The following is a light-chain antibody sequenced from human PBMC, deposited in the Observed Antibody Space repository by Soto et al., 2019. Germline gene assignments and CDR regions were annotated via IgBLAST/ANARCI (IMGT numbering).Light chain of an antibody. CDR3: QQYVSSPRT. Sequence: IVMAQSPGTLSLSPGERATLSCTASQSVINSFLAWYQQKPGQAPRLLIYGASRRATGIPDRFTGSGSGTDFTLTISRLEPEDFAVYYCQQYVSSPRTFGQGTKVDIK. J-gene: IGKJ1*01. V-gene: IGKV3-20*01. CDR1: QSVINSF. CDR2: GAS.